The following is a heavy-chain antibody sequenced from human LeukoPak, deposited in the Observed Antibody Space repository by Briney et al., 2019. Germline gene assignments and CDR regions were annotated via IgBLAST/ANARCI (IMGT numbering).Heavy chain of an antibody. CDR2: ISYSGST. Sequence: SETLSLTCTVSGGSLSSYYWSWIRQPPGKGLEWIGYISYSGSTNYNPSLQTRVTISVDTSKNQFSLKLNSVTAADTAVYYCARYIWGSYPTFEDYWGQGSLVTVSS. D-gene: IGHD3-16*02. J-gene: IGHJ4*02. V-gene: IGHV4-59*01. CDR1: GGSLSSYY. CDR3: ARYIWGSYPTFEDY.